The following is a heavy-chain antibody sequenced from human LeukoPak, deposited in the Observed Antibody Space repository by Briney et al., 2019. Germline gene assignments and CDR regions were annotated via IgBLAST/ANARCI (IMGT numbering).Heavy chain of an antibody. Sequence: GSLRLSCAASGFTFSSYAMSWIRQPPGKGLEWIGEINHSGSTNYNPSLKSRVTISVDTSKNQFSLKLSSVTAADTAVYYCARENSGSYREFDYWGQGTLVTVSS. J-gene: IGHJ4*02. V-gene: IGHV4-34*01. CDR2: INHSGST. CDR3: ARENSGSYREFDY. D-gene: IGHD1-26*01. CDR1: GFTFSSYA.